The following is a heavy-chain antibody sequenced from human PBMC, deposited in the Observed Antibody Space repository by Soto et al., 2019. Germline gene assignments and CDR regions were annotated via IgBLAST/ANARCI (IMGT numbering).Heavy chain of an antibody. D-gene: IGHD3-10*01. J-gene: IGHJ4*02. CDR2: IKGDEIST. CDR1: GFTFSSYW. CDR3: ARGALGSYYNDY. V-gene: IGHV3-74*01. Sequence: EVQLVESGGGLVQSGGSLRLSCAASGFTFSSYWILWVRQAPGKGLVWVSRIKGDEISTNYADSVKGRFTISRDNAKDTVFLQMSDLRAEDTAVYYCARGALGSYYNDYWGQGILVTVSS.